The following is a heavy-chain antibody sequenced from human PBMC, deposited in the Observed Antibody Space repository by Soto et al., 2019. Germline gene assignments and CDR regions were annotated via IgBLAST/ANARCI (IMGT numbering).Heavy chain of an antibody. J-gene: IGHJ6*02. V-gene: IGHV3-9*01. Sequence: EVQLVESGGGLVQPGRSLRLSCVASGFTFDDHGMPWVRRGPGRGLEWVSGISWNSETTGYADSVKGRFTISRDNAKNSLYLQMNSLRAEDTAFYYCAKDWGGGWTVAPGGFDAYYGMDVWGQWTTVTVSS. CDR2: ISWNSETT. CDR3: AKDWGGGWTVAPGGFDAYYGMDV. D-gene: IGHD2-15*01. CDR1: GFTFDDHG.